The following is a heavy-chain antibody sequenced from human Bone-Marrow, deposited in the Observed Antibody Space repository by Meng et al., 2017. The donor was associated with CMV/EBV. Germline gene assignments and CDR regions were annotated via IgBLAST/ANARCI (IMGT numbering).Heavy chain of an antibody. V-gene: IGHV6-1*01. CDR2: TYYRSKWYN. CDR1: GDSVSSNIAA. J-gene: IGHJ6*02. CDR3: AGRINGTTDYYYYGMDV. Sequence: SQTLSLTCAISGDSVSSNIAAWNWIRQSPSRGLEWLGRTYYRSKWYNDYAVSVKSRITINPDTSKNQFSLQLNSVTHEDTAVYYCAGRINGTTDYYYYGMDVWGQGTTVTVSS. D-gene: IGHD1-14*01.